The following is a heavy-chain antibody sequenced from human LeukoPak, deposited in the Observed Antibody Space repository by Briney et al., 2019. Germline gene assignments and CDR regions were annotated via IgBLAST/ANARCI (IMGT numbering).Heavy chain of an antibody. Sequence: PSETLSLTCTVSGGSVGSSDSYWVWVRQPPGKGLEWVGSIYYGGTTRYNPSLKSRVTVSVDTSKNQFSLSLTSVTAADTAVYYCARRGLVVVPLWGQGTLVTVSS. CDR1: GGSVGSSDSY. V-gene: IGHV4-39*01. CDR3: ARRGLVVVPL. J-gene: IGHJ4*02. D-gene: IGHD2-21*01. CDR2: IYYGGTT.